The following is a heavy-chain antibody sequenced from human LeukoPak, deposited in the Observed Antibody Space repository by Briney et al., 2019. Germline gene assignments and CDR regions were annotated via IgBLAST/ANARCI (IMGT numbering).Heavy chain of an antibody. CDR1: EFTFSSYG. CDR3: AKDRLGALYYFDSSGYYRLDY. V-gene: IGHV3-30*18. J-gene: IGHJ4*02. D-gene: IGHD3-22*01. CDR2: ISYDGSNK. Sequence: PGRSLRLSCAASEFTFSSYGMHWVRQAPGKGLEWVAVISYDGSNKYYADTVKVRFTISRDNSNNTLYLQMNSLRAEDTAVYYCAKDRLGALYYFDSSGYYRLDYWGQGNLVTVSS.